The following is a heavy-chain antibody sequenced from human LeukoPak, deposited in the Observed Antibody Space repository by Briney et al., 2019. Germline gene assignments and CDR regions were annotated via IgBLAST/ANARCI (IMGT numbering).Heavy chain of an antibody. J-gene: IGHJ4*02. CDR2: ISASGGNS. V-gene: IGHV3-23*01. CDR1: GFTFSDSA. D-gene: IGHD1-7*01. CDR3: ASSITGTLSFDY. Sequence: GGSLRLSCEASGFTFSDSAMSWVRQASGRGLEWVSLISASGGNSYYADSVKGRFTVSRDSSKNTLYLQMNSLRAEDTAVYYCASSITGTLSFDYWGQGTLVTVSS.